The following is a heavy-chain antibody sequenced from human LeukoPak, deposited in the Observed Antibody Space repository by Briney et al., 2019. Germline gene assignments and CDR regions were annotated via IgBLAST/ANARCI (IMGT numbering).Heavy chain of an antibody. CDR2: IYYSGST. D-gene: IGHD3-16*01. CDR1: GGSISSYY. J-gene: IGHJ4*02. CDR3: AREGGHFDY. Sequence: SETLSLTCTVSGGSISSYYWSWIRQPPGKGLEWIGYIYYSGSTNYNPSLKSRVTISVDTSKNQFSLKLSSVTPADTAVYYWAREGGHFDYWGQGTLVTVSS. V-gene: IGHV4-59*01.